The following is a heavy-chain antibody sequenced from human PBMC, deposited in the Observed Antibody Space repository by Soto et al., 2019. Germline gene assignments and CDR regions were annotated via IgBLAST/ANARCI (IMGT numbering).Heavy chain of an antibody. CDR2: IHPSGDT. CDR1: GYKFTTYF. D-gene: IGHD2-8*01. Sequence: QVQLVQSGAEVKKPGASVKVACKASGYKFTTYFIHWVRQAPGQGLEWMGMIHPSGDTGYGQKFRGRVTMTIDTSTTTAYMELRNLTSEDTAIYFSVRGYCTTTPCSGDFQHWGQGPLVPVSS. CDR3: VRGYCTTTPCSGDFQH. J-gene: IGHJ1*01. V-gene: IGHV1-46*01.